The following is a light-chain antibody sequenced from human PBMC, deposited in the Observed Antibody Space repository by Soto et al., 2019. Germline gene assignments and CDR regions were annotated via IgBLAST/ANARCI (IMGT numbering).Light chain of an antibody. J-gene: IGKJ1*01. Sequence: EVVLTQSPGTLSLSPGERATLSCRTSQTINNIYLAWYQQKPGQAPRLLIYGASTRAPGIPDRFSGGGSGTDFTLTINRLEPEDSAVYYCQQYGSSPQTFGQGTKVEIK. CDR1: QTINNIY. V-gene: IGKV3-20*01. CDR3: QQYGSSPQT. CDR2: GAS.